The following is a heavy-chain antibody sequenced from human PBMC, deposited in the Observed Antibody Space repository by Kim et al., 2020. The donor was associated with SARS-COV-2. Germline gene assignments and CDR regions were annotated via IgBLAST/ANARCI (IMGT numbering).Heavy chain of an antibody. CDR1: GFIFNKYG. V-gene: IGHV3-21*01. CDR3: AGGVFDF. Sequence: GGSLRLSCVASGFIFNKYGMIWVRQAPGKGLEWVSSISGTTPYTHYADSVKGRFTITRNDSKKTLYLQLNSLRVEDTAIYFCAGGVFDFWGQGGLVTGSS. J-gene: IGHJ4*02. CDR2: ISGTTPYT.